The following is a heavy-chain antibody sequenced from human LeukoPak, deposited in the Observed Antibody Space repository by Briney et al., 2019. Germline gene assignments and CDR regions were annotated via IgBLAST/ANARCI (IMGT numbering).Heavy chain of an antibody. Sequence: ASVRVSCKASGYTFTSYYMHWVRQAPGQGLEWMGIINPSGGSTSYAQKFQGRVTMTRDTSKNQFSLKLSSVTAADTAVYYCARTYYYDSSGYYLPNWYFDLWGRGTLVTVSS. D-gene: IGHD3-22*01. V-gene: IGHV1-46*01. J-gene: IGHJ2*01. CDR2: INPSGGST. CDR1: GYTFTSYY. CDR3: ARTYYYDSSGYYLPNWYFDL.